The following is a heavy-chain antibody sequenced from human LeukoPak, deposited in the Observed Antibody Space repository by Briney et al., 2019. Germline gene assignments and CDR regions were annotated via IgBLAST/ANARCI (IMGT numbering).Heavy chain of an antibody. J-gene: IGHJ4*02. V-gene: IGHV3-7*03. Sequence: GGSLRLSCAGPGFTFRSYWMSWVRQAPGKGLEWVANIKQDGSEEYYDDSVKGRFTISRDNAKNSLYLQMNNLRAEDTAFYHCARVGPNHYDISGYDFWGQGTLVTVSS. CDR2: IKQDGSEE. CDR1: GFTFRSYW. D-gene: IGHD3-22*01. CDR3: ARVGPNHYDISGYDF.